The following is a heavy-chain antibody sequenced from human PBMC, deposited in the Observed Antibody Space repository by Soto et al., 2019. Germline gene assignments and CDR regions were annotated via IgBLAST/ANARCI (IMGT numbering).Heavy chain of an antibody. Sequence: QVHLVQSGAEVKKPGASVKVSCQGSGYAFTTYGITWVRQAPVQGLEWMGWISAHNGNTNYAQKLQGRVTVTRDTSTSTAYLELRSLSYDDTAVYYCARGRYGDYWGQGALVSVSS. CDR1: GYAFTTYG. J-gene: IGHJ4*02. CDR3: ARGRYGDY. CDR2: ISAHNGNT. D-gene: IGHD1-1*01. V-gene: IGHV1-18*01.